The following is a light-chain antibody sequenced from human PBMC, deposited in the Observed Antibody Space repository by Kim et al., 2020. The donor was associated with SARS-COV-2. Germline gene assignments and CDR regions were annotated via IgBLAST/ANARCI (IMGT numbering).Light chain of an antibody. CDR1: SSDVGAYDY. J-gene: IGLJ1*01. Sequence: QSTTISCTGTSSDVGAYDYVSWFKQLPGKAPQLVIYDVSYRPSGISNRLSGSKSGNTASLTISGLQTEDEADYFCSSYTGSTTLYVFGTGTKVTVL. V-gene: IGLV2-14*03. CDR3: SSYTGSTTLYV. CDR2: DVS.